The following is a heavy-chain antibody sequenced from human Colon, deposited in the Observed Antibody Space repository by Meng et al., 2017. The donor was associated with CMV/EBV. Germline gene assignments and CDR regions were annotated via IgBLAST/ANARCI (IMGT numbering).Heavy chain of an antibody. CDR3: ATDLIAIAGQFDY. V-gene: IGHV4-61*02. J-gene: IGHJ4*02. D-gene: IGHD2-21*01. CDR2: IYTSGST. CDR1: GDSITSSRYY. Sequence: QVQLQESGPGLVKPSPXXXXXCXVSGDSITSSRYYWGWIRQPAGKGLEWIGRIYTSGSTYYNPSLKSRITISMDTSKNEFSLKLTSVTAADTAVYYCATDLIAIAGQFDYWGQGALVTVSS.